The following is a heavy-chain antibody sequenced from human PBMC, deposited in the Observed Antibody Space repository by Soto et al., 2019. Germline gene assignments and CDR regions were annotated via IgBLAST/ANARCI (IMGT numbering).Heavy chain of an antibody. J-gene: IGHJ4*02. V-gene: IGHV4-31*03. CDR1: GGSISSGGYY. D-gene: IGHD5-18*01. Sequence: ASETLSLTCTVSGGSISSGGYYWSWIRQHPGKGQEWIGYIYYSGSTYYNPSLKSRVTISVDTSKNQFSLKLSSVTAADTAVYYCARVVVDTDPAGFYYFDYWGQGTLVTVSS. CDR3: ARVVVDTDPAGFYYFDY. CDR2: IYYSGST.